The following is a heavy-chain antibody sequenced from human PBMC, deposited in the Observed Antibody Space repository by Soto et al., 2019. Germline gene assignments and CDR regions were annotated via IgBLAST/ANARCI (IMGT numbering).Heavy chain of an antibody. Sequence: ASVKVSCKASGYTFSNYGISWVRQGPGQGLEWMGWISGYNGNTHYEEKVQDRIKMTTDTSTSTTYLELRSLRSDDAAVYFCARDPGFGFGYSYAFAMDVWG. V-gene: IGHV1-18*01. CDR1: GYTFSNYG. D-gene: IGHD5-18*01. CDR2: ISGYNGNT. J-gene: IGHJ6*02. CDR3: ARDPGFGFGYSYAFAMDV.